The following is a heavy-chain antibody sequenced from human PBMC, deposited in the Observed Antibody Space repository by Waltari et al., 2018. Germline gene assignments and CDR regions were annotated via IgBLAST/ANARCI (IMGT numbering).Heavy chain of an antibody. J-gene: IGHJ4*02. Sequence: QVQLVQSGAEVKKPGASVKVSCKASGYTFTSYAMHWVRQAPGQRLEWMGWINAGNGNTKYSQKFQGRVTITRDTSASTAYMELSSLRSEDTAVYYCARGGDSGSQYYFDYWGQGTLVTVSS. CDR1: GYTFTSYA. V-gene: IGHV1-3*01. CDR3: ARGGDSGSQYYFDY. D-gene: IGHD1-26*01. CDR2: INAGNGNT.